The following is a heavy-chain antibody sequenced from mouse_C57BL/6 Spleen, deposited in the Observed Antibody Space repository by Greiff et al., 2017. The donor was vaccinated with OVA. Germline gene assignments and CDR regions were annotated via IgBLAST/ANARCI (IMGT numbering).Heavy chain of an antibody. J-gene: IGHJ2*01. Sequence: VKLVESGAELVRPGASVKLSCKASGYTFTDYYINWVKQRPGQGLEWIARIYPGSGNTYYNEKFKGKATLTAEKSSSTAYMQLSSLTSEDSAVYFCARSDYYGSSIDYWGQGTTLTVSS. CDR1: GYTFTDYY. CDR3: ARSDYYGSSIDY. D-gene: IGHD1-1*01. CDR2: IYPGSGNT. V-gene: IGHV1-76*01.